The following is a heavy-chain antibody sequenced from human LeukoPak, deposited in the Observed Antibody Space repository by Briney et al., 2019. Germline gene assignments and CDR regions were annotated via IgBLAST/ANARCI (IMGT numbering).Heavy chain of an antibody. CDR2: INPNSGGT. V-gene: IGHV1-2*04. Sequence: ASVKVSCKASGYTFTGYYMHWVRQAPGQGLEWMGWINPNSGGTNYAQKFQGWVTMTRDTSISTAYMELSRLRSDDTAVYYCARGNYGSGTKLENWGQGTLVTVSS. CDR1: GYTFTGYY. J-gene: IGHJ4*02. D-gene: IGHD3-10*01. CDR3: ARGNYGSGTKLEN.